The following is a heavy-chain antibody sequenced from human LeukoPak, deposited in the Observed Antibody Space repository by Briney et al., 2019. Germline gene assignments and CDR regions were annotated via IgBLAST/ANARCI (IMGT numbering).Heavy chain of an antibody. J-gene: IGHJ3*02. CDR2: ISSSSSTI. V-gene: IGHV3-48*01. CDR3: ARDRVVVPAAILDAFDI. Sequence: GGSPRLSCAASGFTFSSYSMNWVRQAPGKGLEWVSYISSSSSTIYYADSVKGRFTISRDNAKNSLYLQMNSLRAEDTAVYYCARDRVVVPAAILDAFDIWGQGTMVTVSS. D-gene: IGHD2-2*02. CDR1: GFTFSSYS.